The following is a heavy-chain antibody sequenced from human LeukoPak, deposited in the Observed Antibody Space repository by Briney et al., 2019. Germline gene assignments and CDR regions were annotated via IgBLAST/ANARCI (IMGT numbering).Heavy chain of an antibody. CDR2: INPNSGGT. J-gene: IGHJ2*01. D-gene: IGHD6-6*01. Sequence: ASVRVSCKASGYTFTVYYMHWVRQAPGQGLEWMGGINPNSGGTNYAQKFQGWVTMTRDTSISTAYMELSSLRSEDTAVYYCATEYSSSPYWYFDLWGRGTLVTVSS. V-gene: IGHV1-2*04. CDR1: GYTFTVYY. CDR3: ATEYSSSPYWYFDL.